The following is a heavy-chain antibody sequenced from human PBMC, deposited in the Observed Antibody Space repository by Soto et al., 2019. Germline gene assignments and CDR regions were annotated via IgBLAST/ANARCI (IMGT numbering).Heavy chain of an antibody. V-gene: IGHV3-21*01. CDR2: ISSSSSYI. Sequence: GGSLRLSCAASGFTFSSYSMNWVRQAPGKGLEWVSSISSSSSYIHYADSVKGRFTISRDNAKNSLYLQMNSLRAEDTAVYYCARMDYDFWSGYYTHYYYGMDVWGQGTTVTVSS. CDR1: GFTFSSYS. D-gene: IGHD3-3*01. J-gene: IGHJ6*02. CDR3: ARMDYDFWSGYYTHYYYGMDV.